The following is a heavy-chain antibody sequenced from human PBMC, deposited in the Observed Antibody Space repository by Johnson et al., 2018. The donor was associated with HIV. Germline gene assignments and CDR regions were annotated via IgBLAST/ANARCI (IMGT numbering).Heavy chain of an antibody. CDR1: GFTFSSYD. V-gene: IGHV3-13*01. J-gene: IGHJ3*02. Sequence: VQLVESGGGLIQPGGSLRLSCAASGFTFSSYDMHWVRQTPGKGLEWVSAIGTAGDTYYPSSVKGRFTISRENAKNSLYLQMNSLRAGDTAVYYCARGGGSLRWDLSFDIWGQGTMVTVSS. CDR2: IGTAGDT. CDR3: ARGGGSLRWDLSFDI. D-gene: IGHD1-26*01.